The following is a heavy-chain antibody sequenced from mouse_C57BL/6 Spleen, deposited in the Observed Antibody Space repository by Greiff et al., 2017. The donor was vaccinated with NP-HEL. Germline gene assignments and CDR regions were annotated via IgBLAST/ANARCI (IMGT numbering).Heavy chain of an antibody. J-gene: IGHJ2*01. Sequence: EVKLQESGPGLVKPSQSLPLTCSVTGYSITSGYYWNWIRQFPGNKLEWMGYISYDGSNNYNPSLKNRISITRDTSKNQFFLKLNSVTTEDTATYYCARTHYYGSVGPGNYWGQGTTRTVSS. CDR2: ISYDGSN. CDR3: ARTHYYGSVGPGNY. V-gene: IGHV3-6*01. CDR1: GYSITSGYY. D-gene: IGHD1-1*01.